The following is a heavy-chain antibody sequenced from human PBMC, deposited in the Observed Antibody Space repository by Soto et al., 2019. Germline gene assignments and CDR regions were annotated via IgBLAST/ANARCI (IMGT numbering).Heavy chain of an antibody. V-gene: IGHV3-23*01. D-gene: IGHD3-3*01. CDR3: AKDGGYYYYNGMDV. CDR2: ISGSGGST. CDR1: GFTFSSYA. Sequence: SLRLSCAASGFTFSSYAMSWVRQAPGKGLEWVSAISGSGGSTYYPDSVKGRFTISRDNSKNTLYLEMDRLRAEDTAVYYCAKDGGYYYYNGMDVWGQGTTVTVSS. J-gene: IGHJ6*02.